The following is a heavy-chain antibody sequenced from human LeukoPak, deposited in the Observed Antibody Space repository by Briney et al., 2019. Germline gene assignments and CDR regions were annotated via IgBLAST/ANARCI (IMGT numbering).Heavy chain of an antibody. CDR1: GYTFTGYY. CDR3: ARGHCSSTSCYASDAFDI. D-gene: IGHD2-2*01. Sequence: ASVKVSCKASGYTFTGYYMHWVRQAPGQGLEWMGWINPNSGGTNYAQKFQGRVTMTRDTSISTAYMELSRLRSDDTAVYYCARGHCSSTSCYASDAFDIWGQGTTVTVSS. CDR2: INPNSGGT. V-gene: IGHV1-2*02. J-gene: IGHJ3*02.